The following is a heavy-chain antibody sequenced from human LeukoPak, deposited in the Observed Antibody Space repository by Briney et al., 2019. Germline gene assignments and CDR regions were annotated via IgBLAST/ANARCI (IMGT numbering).Heavy chain of an antibody. V-gene: IGHV1-46*01. CDR1: GYTFTSYY. J-gene: IGHJ3*02. Sequence: SVKVSCKASGYTFTSYYMHWVRQAPGQVLEWMGIINPSGGSTSYAQKFQGRVTMTRDTSTSTVYMELSSLRSEDTAVYYCARGGWVDCSGGSCYQGAFDIWGQGTMVTVSS. CDR2: INPSGGST. CDR3: ARGGWVDCSGGSCYQGAFDI. D-gene: IGHD2-15*01.